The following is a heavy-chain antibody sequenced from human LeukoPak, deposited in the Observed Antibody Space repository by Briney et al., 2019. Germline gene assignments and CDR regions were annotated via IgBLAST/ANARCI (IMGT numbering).Heavy chain of an antibody. CDR1: GLTVSTSY. CDR2: IWSDGTT. J-gene: IGHJ5*02. Sequence: GGSLRLSCVVSGLTVSTSYMAWVRQAPGKGLECVSLIWSDGTTHYADSVKGRFTISGDNSKNTLYLQMNSLRPEDTAVYYCATKYGESWGQGTLVTVSS. V-gene: IGHV3-66*02. CDR3: ATKYGES. D-gene: IGHD4/OR15-4a*01.